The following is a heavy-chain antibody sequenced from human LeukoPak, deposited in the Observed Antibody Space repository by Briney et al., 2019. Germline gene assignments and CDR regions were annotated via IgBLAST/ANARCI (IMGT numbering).Heavy chain of an antibody. CDR2: IIPIFGTA. V-gene: IGHV1-69*13. CDR1: GGTFSSYA. D-gene: IGHD2-15*01. J-gene: IGHJ3*02. Sequence: VASVKVPCKASGGTFSSYAISWVRQAPGQGLEWMGGIIPIFGTANYAQKFQGRVTITADESTSTAYMELSSLRSEDTAVYYCARSNIVVVVAARAGAFDIWGQGTMVTVSS. CDR3: ARSNIVVVVAARAGAFDI.